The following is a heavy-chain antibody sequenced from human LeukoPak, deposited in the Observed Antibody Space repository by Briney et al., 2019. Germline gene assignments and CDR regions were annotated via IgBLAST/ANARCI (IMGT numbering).Heavy chain of an antibody. V-gene: IGHV3-30*02. Sequence: GGSLRLSCAASAFTFSSYGMHWVRQAPGKGLEWVAFIRYDGSNKYYADSVKGRFTISRDNSKNTLYLQMNSLRAEDTAVYYCARERYYDSSGYSDFDYWGQGTLVTVSS. J-gene: IGHJ4*02. CDR3: ARERYYDSSGYSDFDY. CDR1: AFTFSSYG. CDR2: IRYDGSNK. D-gene: IGHD3-22*01.